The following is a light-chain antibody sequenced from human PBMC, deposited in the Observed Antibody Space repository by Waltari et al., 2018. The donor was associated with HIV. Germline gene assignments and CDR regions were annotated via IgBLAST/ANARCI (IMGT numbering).Light chain of an antibody. V-gene: IGKV3-15*01. CDR3: QQYNNWPPLFT. Sequence: DIVMTQFPATLSVSPGEGATLSCRASQSVSSNLAWYQQKPAQAPRLLSYGASTRATGIPARFSGSGSGTEFTLTISSLQSEDFAVYYCQQYNNWPPLFTFGPGTKVDIK. CDR2: GAS. J-gene: IGKJ3*01. CDR1: QSVSSN.